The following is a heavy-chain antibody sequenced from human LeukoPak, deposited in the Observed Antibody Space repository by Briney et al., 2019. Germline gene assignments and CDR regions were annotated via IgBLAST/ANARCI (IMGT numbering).Heavy chain of an antibody. D-gene: IGHD2-2*01. CDR1: VYAFTSYG. CDR2: ISAYNGNT. CDR3: ARRGCSSTSCYSNDY. J-gene: IGHJ4*02. V-gene: IGHV1-18*01. Sequence: ASVKVSCKPSVYAFTSYGISWVRRAPAHGLEWMGWISAYNGNTNYAQKLQGRVTMTTDTSTSTAYMELRSLISDDTAVYYCARRGCSSTSCYSNDYWGQGTRVTVSS.